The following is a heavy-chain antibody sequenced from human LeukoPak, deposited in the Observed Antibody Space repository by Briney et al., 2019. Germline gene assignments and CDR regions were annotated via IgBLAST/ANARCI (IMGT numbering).Heavy chain of an antibody. J-gene: IGHJ4*02. D-gene: IGHD3-3*01. CDR3: ATYDFWMAPY. CDR1: GFTFSNYW. Sequence: GGSLRPSCAASGFTFSNYWMTWVRQAPGKGLEWVANIKQDESEKYYVDSVKGRFTISRDNAKNSLYLQMNSLRAEDTAVYYCATYDFWMAPYWGQGTLVTVSS. CDR2: IKQDESEK. V-gene: IGHV3-7*01.